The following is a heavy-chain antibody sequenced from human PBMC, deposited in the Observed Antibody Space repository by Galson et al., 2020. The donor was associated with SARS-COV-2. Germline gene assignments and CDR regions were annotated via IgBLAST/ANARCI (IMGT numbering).Heavy chain of an antibody. V-gene: IGHV3-33*01. Sequence: SLRLSCAASGFTFSSYGMHWVRQAPGKGLEWVAVIWYDGSNKYYADSVKGRFTISRDNSKNTLYLQMNSLRAEDTAVYYCARDGPAGDIVVVPAAFWGQGTLVTVSS. CDR1: GFTFSSYG. CDR2: IWYDGSNK. D-gene: IGHD2-2*01. J-gene: IGHJ4*02. CDR3: ARDGPAGDIVVVPAAF.